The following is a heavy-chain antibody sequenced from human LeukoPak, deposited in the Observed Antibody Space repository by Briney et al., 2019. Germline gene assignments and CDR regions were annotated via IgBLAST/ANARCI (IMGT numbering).Heavy chain of an antibody. CDR2: ISSSSSYI. CDR1: GFTFSSYS. CDR3: ARGYDSSGYTTFDY. D-gene: IGHD3-22*01. J-gene: IGHJ4*02. Sequence: PGGSLRPSCAASGFTFSSYSMNWVRQAPGKGLEWVSSISSSSSYIYYADSVKGRFTISRDNAKNSLYLQMNSLRAEDTAVYYCARGYDSSGYTTFDYWGQGTLVTVSS. V-gene: IGHV3-21*01.